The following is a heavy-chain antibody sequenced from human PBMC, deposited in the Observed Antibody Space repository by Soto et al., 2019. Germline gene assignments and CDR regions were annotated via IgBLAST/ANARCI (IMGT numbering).Heavy chain of an antibody. CDR2: IKQDGNEK. CDR3: EKEYDSSGYYPDY. CDR1: GLNIINYG. D-gene: IGHD3-22*01. V-gene: IGHV3-7*03. Sequence: SHRLCYAASGLNIINYGISCVRKTPGKGLEWVANIKQDGNEKYYVDSVKGRFTISRDNSKNTMYLQMSSLRAEDTAVYYCEKEYDSSGYYPDYWVQGTLVTVSS. J-gene: IGHJ4*02.